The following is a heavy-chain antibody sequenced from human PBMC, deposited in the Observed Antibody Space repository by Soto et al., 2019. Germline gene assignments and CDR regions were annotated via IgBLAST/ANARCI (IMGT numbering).Heavy chain of an antibody. Sequence: QVQLVQSGAEVKKPGSSVKVSCKASGGTISSYAINWVRQAPGQGLEWMGAIIPFFDAPKFAQKFQGRVTITAYKSTNTAYMELSSLRSEDTAIYYCARGLSADYWGQGTLVTVSS. CDR1: GGTISSYA. CDR2: IIPFFDAP. D-gene: IGHD3-10*01. CDR3: ARGLSADY. J-gene: IGHJ4*02. V-gene: IGHV1-69*06.